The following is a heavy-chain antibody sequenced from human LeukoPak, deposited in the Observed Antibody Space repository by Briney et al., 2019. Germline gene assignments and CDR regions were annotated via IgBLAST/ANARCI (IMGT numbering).Heavy chain of an antibody. D-gene: IGHD5-12*01. V-gene: IGHV3-23*01. CDR2: ISANGLNT. J-gene: IGHJ4*02. Sequence: GGSLRLSCAASGFSFSIYGMSWVRQAPGKGLDWVSAISANGLNTYYGDSVKDRFTISRDNSKNTLYLHMNSLRADDTALYYCAKSGYSGYGPALIDYWGQGTLVTVSS. CDR3: AKSGYSGYGPALIDY. CDR1: GFSFSIYG.